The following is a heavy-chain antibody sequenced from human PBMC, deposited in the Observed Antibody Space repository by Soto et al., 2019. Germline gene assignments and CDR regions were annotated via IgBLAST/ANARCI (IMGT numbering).Heavy chain of an antibody. CDR1: GFTFSDHY. CDR3: ARGVVSTGYFDY. CDR2: SRDKVHSHTT. V-gene: IGHV3-72*01. D-gene: IGHD5-12*01. J-gene: IGHJ4*02. Sequence: ESGGGLVQPGESLRLSCAASGFTFSDHYMDWVRQAPGKGLEWVGRSRDKVHSHTTEYAASVKGRFTISRGDSENSLYLQMNSLKTEDTAVYYCARGVVSTGYFDYWGQGTLVTVSS.